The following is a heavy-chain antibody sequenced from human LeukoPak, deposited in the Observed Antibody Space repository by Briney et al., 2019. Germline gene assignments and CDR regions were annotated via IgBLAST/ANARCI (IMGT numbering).Heavy chain of an antibody. V-gene: IGHV4-59*08. D-gene: IGHD3-16*01. CDR1: GGSISSYY. CDR3: ASSRGGRQFDY. CDR2: IYYSGST. J-gene: IGHJ4*02. Sequence: SETLSLTCTVSGGSISSYYWSWIRQPPGKGLEWIGYIYYSGSTNYNPSLKSRVTISVDTPKNQFSLKLSSVTAADTAVYYCASSRGGRQFDYWGQGTLVTVSS.